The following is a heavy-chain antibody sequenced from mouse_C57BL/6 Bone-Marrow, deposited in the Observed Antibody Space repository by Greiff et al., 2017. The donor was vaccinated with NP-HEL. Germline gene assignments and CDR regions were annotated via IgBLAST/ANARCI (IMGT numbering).Heavy chain of an antibody. J-gene: IGHJ4*01. CDR3: ARRGYYAMDY. CDR2: ISSGGSYT. CDR1: GFTFSSYG. V-gene: IGHV5-6*02. Sequence: EVKLVKSGGDLVKPGGSLKLSCAASGFTFSSYGMSWVRQTPDKRLEWVATISSGGSYTYYPDSVKGRFTISRDNAKNTLYLQMSSLKSEDTAMYYCARRGYYAMDYWGQGTSVTVSS.